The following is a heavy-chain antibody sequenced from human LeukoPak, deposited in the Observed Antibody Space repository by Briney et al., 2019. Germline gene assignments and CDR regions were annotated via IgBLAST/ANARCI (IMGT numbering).Heavy chain of an antibody. V-gene: IGHV4-59*01. CDR3: TRDRNGGDHYYMDV. D-gene: IGHD3-16*01. CDR2: ISYSGTT. CDR1: GGSFSGYY. J-gene: IGHJ6*03. Sequence: SETLSLTCAVYGGSFSGYYWSWIRQPPGKGLEWIGFISYSGTTYYNPSLESRVTISRDTSRNQFSLKLSSVTAADTAVYYCTRDRNGGDHYYMDVWGKGTTVTVSS.